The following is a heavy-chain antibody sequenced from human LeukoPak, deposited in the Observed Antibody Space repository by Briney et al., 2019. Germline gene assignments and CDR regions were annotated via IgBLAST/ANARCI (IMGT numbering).Heavy chain of an antibody. Sequence: SETLSPTCTVSGGSISSYYWSWIRQPPGKGLEWIGYIYTSGSTNYNPSLKSRVTISVDTSKNQFSLKLSTVTAADTAVYYCAREVYYYDSSGYDRYFDYWGQGTLVTVSS. D-gene: IGHD3-22*01. V-gene: IGHV4-4*09. CDR2: IYTSGST. CDR1: GGSISSYY. J-gene: IGHJ4*02. CDR3: AREVYYYDSSGYDRYFDY.